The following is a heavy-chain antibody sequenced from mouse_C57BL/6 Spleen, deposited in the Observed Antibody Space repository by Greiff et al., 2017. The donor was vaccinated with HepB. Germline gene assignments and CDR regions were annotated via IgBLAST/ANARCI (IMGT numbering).Heavy chain of an antibody. CDR1: EYEFPSHD. CDR2: INSDGGST. Sequence: EVKLVESGGGLVQPGESLKLSCESNEYEFPSHDMSWVRKTPEKRLELVAAINSDGGSTYYPDTMERRFIISRDNTKKTLYLQMSSLRSEDTALYYCARHGYYGSSNHWYFDVWGTGTTVTVSS. CDR3: ARHGYYGSSNHWYFDV. V-gene: IGHV5-2*01. D-gene: IGHD1-1*01. J-gene: IGHJ1*03.